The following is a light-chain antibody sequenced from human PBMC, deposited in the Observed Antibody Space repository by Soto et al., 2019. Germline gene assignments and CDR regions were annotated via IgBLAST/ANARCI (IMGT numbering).Light chain of an antibody. CDR3: KSYAGSNTYV. V-gene: IGLV1-44*01. J-gene: IGLJ1*01. Sequence: QSVLTQPPSASGTPGQRVTISCSGTSSNIGTYTVNWYQQLPGTAPKLLIYTDYQRPSGVPDRFSGSKSGTSASLAINGLHSEDEADYFCKSYAGSNTYVFGSGTKLTVL. CDR1: SSNIGTYT. CDR2: TDY.